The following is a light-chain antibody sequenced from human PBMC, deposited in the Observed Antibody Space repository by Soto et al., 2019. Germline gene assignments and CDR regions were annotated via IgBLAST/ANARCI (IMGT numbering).Light chain of an antibody. CDR1: SSDVRSYNL. Sequence: QSALTQPASVSGSPGQSITISCTGTSSDVRSYNLVSWYQQHPGKAPKLMIYEGSKRPSGVSNRFSGSKSGNTASLTISGLQAEDDADYYCCSYAGSSTLIFGGGTKLTVL. CDR3: CSYAGSSTLI. J-gene: IGLJ2*01. V-gene: IGLV2-23*01. CDR2: EGS.